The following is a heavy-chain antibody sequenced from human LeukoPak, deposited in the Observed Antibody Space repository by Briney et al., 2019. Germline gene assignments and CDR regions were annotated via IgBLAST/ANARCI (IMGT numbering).Heavy chain of an antibody. J-gene: IGHJ4*02. V-gene: IGHV4-34*01. CDR1: GGSFSVYY. CDR2: INHSGST. D-gene: IGHD6-19*01. Sequence: SETLSLTCAVYGGSFSVYYWSWIRQPPGKGLEWIGEINHSGSTNYNPSLKSRVTISVDTSKNQFSLKLSSVTAADTAVYYCAREQAVAGAYFDYWGRGTLVTVSS. CDR3: AREQAVAGAYFDY.